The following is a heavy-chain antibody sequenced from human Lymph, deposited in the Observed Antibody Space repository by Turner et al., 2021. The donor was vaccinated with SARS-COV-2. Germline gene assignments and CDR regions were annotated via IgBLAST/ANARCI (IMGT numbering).Heavy chain of an antibody. Sequence: QVQLVQSGAEVKKPGSSVKVSCKASGGTFSSYAISWVRQAPGQGLEWRGGIIPILRIATYAQKYQGRVTMTADKSTSTAYRELSSLRSEDTAVFYCARVVGGFGELGYYYYYGMDVWGQGTTVTVSS. CDR1: GGTFSSYA. CDR3: ARVVGGFGELGYYYYYGMDV. V-gene: IGHV1-69*10. D-gene: IGHD3-10*01. CDR2: IIPILRIA. J-gene: IGHJ6*02.